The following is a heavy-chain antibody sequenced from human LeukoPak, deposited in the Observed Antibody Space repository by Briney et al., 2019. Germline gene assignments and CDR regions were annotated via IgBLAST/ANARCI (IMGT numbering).Heavy chain of an antibody. CDR1: GFTFSSYD. J-gene: IGHJ4*02. D-gene: IGHD3-10*01. CDR3: AREYGSGSSGINHFDS. CDR2: IATAGDT. V-gene: IGHV3-13*01. Sequence: QPGGSLRLSCAASGFTFSSYDMHWVRQARGKGLDWVSAIATAGDTYYSDSVTGRFTISRENAKNSLYLQINSLRAGDTAVYYCAREYGSGSSGINHFDSWGQGTLVTVSS.